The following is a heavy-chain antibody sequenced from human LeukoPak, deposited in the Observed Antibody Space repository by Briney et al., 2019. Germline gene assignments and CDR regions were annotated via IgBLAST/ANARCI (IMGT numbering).Heavy chain of an antibody. D-gene: IGHD6-13*01. CDR2: VSDSGTNT. CDR3: AKARMGSSLFDY. Sequence: GGSLRLSCAAPGFTFSSYAMTWVRQAPGKGLEWVSSVSDSGTNTYYADSVKDRFTISRDNSKNTLYLQMNSLRAEDTAVYYCAKARMGSSLFDYWGQGTLVTVSS. J-gene: IGHJ4*02. V-gene: IGHV3-23*01. CDR1: GFTFSSYA.